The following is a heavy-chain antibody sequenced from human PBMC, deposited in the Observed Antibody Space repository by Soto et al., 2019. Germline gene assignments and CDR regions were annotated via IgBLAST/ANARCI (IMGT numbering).Heavy chain of an antibody. CDR2: ISSSSSYI. Sequence: GGSLRLSCAASGFTFSSYNMNWVRQAPGKGLEWVSSISSSSSYIYYADSVKGRFTISRDNAKNSLYLHMNSLRAEDAAVYYCARSISAVHDAFDIWGQGTMVTVSS. D-gene: IGHD6-13*01. V-gene: IGHV3-21*01. J-gene: IGHJ3*02. CDR3: ARSISAVHDAFDI. CDR1: GFTFSSYN.